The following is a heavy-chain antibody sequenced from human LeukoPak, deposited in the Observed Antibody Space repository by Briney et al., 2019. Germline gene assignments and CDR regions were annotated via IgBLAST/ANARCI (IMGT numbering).Heavy chain of an antibody. CDR1: GGSISSYY. CDR3: VRILGYCSSTNCFAYFNH. CDR2: IYYSGST. D-gene: IGHD2-2*01. V-gene: IGHV4-59*01. J-gene: IGHJ1*01. Sequence: SETLSLTCTVSGGSISSYYWSWIRQPPGKGLVWIGYIYYSGSTNYNPSLKSRVTISVDTSKNQFSLKLSSVTAADTAVYYCVRILGYCSSTNCFAYFNHWGQGTLVTVSS.